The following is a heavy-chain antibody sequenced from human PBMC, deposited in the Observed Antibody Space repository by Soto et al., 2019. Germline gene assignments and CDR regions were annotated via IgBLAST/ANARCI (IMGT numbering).Heavy chain of an antibody. Sequence: TGGSLRLSCAASGFTFSSYAMHWVRQAPGKGLEWVAVISCDGSNKYYADSVKGRFTISRDNSKNTLYLQMNSLRAEDTAVYYCARAVAVAGTGGYFDYWGQGTLVTVSS. V-gene: IGHV3-30-3*01. CDR2: ISCDGSNK. J-gene: IGHJ4*02. CDR1: GFTFSSYA. CDR3: ARAVAVAGTGGYFDY. D-gene: IGHD6-19*01.